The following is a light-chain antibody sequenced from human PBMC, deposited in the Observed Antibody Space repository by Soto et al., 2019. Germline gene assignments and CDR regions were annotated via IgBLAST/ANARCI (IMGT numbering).Light chain of an antibody. Sequence: IQMTQSPSSLSASVGDRVTITCRASHNIDTYLNWYQQKPGKAPILLIYAASSLQSGVPSRFGGSGSGPDFTLTISSLQPDDFATYYCQQTYSLPPDITFGQGTRLDIK. CDR2: AAS. CDR3: QQTYSLPPDIT. V-gene: IGKV1-39*01. CDR1: HNIDTY. J-gene: IGKJ5*01.